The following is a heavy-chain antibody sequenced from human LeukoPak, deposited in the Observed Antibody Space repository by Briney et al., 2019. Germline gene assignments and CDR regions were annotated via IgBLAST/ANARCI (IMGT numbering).Heavy chain of an antibody. V-gene: IGHV4-39*01. CDR3: ARIGYYFDY. CDR2: INYSGST. CDR1: GDSIISRTYS. D-gene: IGHD3-22*01. J-gene: IGHJ4*02. Sequence: PSETLSLTCTVSGDSIISRTYSWGWLRQPPGKGLEWVGTINYSGSTYYNPSLKSRVTISVDTSNNQFSLKLSSVTAADTAVYSCARIGYYFDYWGQGTLVTVSS.